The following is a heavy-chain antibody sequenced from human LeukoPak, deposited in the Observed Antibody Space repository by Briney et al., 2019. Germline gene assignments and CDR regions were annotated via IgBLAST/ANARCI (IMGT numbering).Heavy chain of an antibody. CDR3: ARDHYDYVWGSYGLGYYYYGMDV. J-gene: IGHJ6*02. Sequence: GGSLRLSCAASGFTFSSYAMHWVRQAPGKGLELVAVISYDGSNKYYADSVKGRFTISRDNSKNTLYLQMNSLRAEDTAVYYCARDHYDYVWGSYGLGYYYYGMDVWGQGTTVTVSS. CDR2: ISYDGSNK. D-gene: IGHD3-16*01. CDR1: GFTFSSYA. V-gene: IGHV3-30-3*01.